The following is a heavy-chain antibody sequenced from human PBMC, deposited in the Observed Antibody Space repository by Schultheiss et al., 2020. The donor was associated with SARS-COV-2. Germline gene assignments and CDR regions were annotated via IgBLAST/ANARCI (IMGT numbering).Heavy chain of an antibody. Sequence: GESLKISCKGSGYSFTSYWIGWVRQMPGKGLEWMGIIYPGDSDTRYSPSFQGQVTISADKSISTAYLQWSSLKASDTAMYYCARHGITMVRGADPGYYYYGMDVWGQGTTVTVSS. CDR1: GYSFTSYW. V-gene: IGHV5-51*01. CDR3: ARHGITMVRGADPGYYYYGMDV. J-gene: IGHJ6*02. CDR2: IYPGDSDT. D-gene: IGHD3-10*01.